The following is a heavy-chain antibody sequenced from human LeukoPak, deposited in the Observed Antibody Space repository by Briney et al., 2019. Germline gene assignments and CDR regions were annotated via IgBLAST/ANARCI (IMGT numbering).Heavy chain of an antibody. Sequence: PSETLSLTCTASGGSISSSSYYWGWIRQPPGKGLEWIGSIYYSGSTYYNPSLKSRVTISVDTSKNQFSLKLSSVTAADTAVYYCAKLAAAGNYYYYMDVWGKGTTVTVSS. CDR3: AKLAAAGNYYYYMDV. CDR1: GGSISSSSYY. V-gene: IGHV4-39*01. J-gene: IGHJ6*03. CDR2: IYYSGST. D-gene: IGHD6-13*01.